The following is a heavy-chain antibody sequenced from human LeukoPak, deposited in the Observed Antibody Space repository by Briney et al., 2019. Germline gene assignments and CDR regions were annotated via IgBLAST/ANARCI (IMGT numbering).Heavy chain of an antibody. D-gene: IGHD6-13*01. Sequence: PSETLSLTCAVYGGSFSGYYWSWIRQPPGKGLEWLGEIDHSGSTNYNPSLKSRVTISVDTSKSQFSLKLSSVTAADTAVYYCAAETTAGNAWGQGTLVAVSS. V-gene: IGHV4-34*01. CDR2: IDHSGST. J-gene: IGHJ5*02. CDR1: GGSFSGYY. CDR3: AAETTAGNA.